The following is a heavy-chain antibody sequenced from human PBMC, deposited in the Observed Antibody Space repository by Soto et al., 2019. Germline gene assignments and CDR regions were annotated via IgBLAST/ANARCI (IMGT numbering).Heavy chain of an antibody. V-gene: IGHV4-34*02. CDR3: ARGHIPVYGPVPDYFDS. J-gene: IGHJ4*02. Sequence: QVHLQQWGAGLLKPSETLSLTCGVYGGSLRGSYWSWIRQPPGKALEWLGKVTHSGSTTFNPSLKNRVGVSVDTSDNQFSLKLTSVTAADTAVYYCARGHIPVYGPVPDYFDSWGQGTLVTVSS. D-gene: IGHD2-21*01. CDR2: VTHSGST. CDR1: GGSLRGSY.